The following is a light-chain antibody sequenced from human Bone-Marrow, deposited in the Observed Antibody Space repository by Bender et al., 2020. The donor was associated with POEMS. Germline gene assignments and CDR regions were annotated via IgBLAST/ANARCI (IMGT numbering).Light chain of an antibody. CDR1: SSNIGAHA. CDR3: QSYDSSLSVWV. CDR2: GNT. J-gene: IGLJ3*02. Sequence: QSVLTQPPSASGTPGQRVTISCSGGSSNIGAHAVNWYQHLPGTAPKLLIFGNTNRPLGVPDRFSGSRSGASASLAITGLQTEDEATYYCQSYDSSLSVWVFGGGTTLSVL. V-gene: IGLV1-40*01.